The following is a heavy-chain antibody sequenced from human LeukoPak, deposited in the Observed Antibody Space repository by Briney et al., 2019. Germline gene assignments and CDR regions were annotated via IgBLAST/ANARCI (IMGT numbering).Heavy chain of an antibody. CDR2: ISSRSSYT. CDR1: GFTFSDYY. Sequence: PGGSLRLSCAASGFTFSDYYMSWIRQAPGKGLEWVSYISSRSSYTNYADSVKGRFTISRDNAKNSLYLQMNSLRGEDTAVYYCARGNYDFWSGYYSRYYYYGMDVWGQGTTVTVSS. CDR3: ARGNYDFWSGYYSRYYYYGMDV. J-gene: IGHJ6*02. V-gene: IGHV3-11*06. D-gene: IGHD3-3*01.